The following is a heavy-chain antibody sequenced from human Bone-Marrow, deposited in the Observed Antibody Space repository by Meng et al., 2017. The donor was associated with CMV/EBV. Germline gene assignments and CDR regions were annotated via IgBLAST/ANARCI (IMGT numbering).Heavy chain of an antibody. J-gene: IGHJ4*02. Sequence: SGFTFSSYGMNWVRQAPGKGLEWVSSISSSSSYIYYADSVKGRFTISRDNAKNSLYLQMNSLRAEDTAVYYCARWGRGIVVVPAAIYYWGQGTLVTVSS. CDR2: ISSSSSYI. CDR1: GFTFSSYG. CDR3: ARWGRGIVVVPAAIYY. D-gene: IGHD2-2*01. V-gene: IGHV3-21*01.